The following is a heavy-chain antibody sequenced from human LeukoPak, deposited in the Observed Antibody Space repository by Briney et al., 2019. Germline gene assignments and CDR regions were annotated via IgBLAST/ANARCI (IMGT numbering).Heavy chain of an antibody. V-gene: IGHV1-2*02. D-gene: IGHD5-18*01. CDR2: INPNSGGT. J-gene: IGHJ4*02. CDR3: ASSRGYSYGLRFLFDY. Sequence: ASVKVSCKASGYTFTGYYMHWVRQAPGQGLGWMGWINPNSGGTNYAQKFQGRVTMTRDTSISTAYMELSRLRSDDTAVYYCASSRGYSYGLRFLFDYWGQGTLVTVSS. CDR1: GYTFTGYY.